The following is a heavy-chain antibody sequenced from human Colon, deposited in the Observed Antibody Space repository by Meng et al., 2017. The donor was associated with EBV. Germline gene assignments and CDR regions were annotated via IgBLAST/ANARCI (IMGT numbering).Heavy chain of an antibody. Sequence: QWRLTVSGTGLVQPPQTLSLSCTVSGGSLNSGDYSWSWIRQPPGKGLEWIGYIYYTGSTYYNPSLKSRVTISMDTSKNQFSLRLSSVTAADTAVYYCARNYYFDYWGQGTLVTVSS. CDR3: ARNYYFDY. V-gene: IGHV4-30-4*01. CDR2: IYYTGST. CDR1: GGSLNSGDYS. J-gene: IGHJ4*02.